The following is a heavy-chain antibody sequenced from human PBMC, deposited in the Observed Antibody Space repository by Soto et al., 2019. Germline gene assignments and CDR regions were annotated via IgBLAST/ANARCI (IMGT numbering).Heavy chain of an antibody. D-gene: IGHD3-10*01. CDR2: IYPFYSDT. CDR1: GYSFTSYW. CDR3: VXKXTVGIYGSGSYYPYYFDY. J-gene: IGHJ4*02. Sequence: GESLKISCKGSGYSFTSYWIFWVRQMPVKGLEFMGIIYPFYSDTRYSPSFQGHVTISSYNSISTSYLQLISLKASYTAMYYCVXKXTVGIYGSGSYYPYYFDYWGQGTLVTVSS. V-gene: IGHV5-51*01.